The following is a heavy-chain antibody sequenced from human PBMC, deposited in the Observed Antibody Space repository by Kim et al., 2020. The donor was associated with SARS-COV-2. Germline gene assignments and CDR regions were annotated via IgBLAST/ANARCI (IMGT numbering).Heavy chain of an antibody. J-gene: IGHJ3*02. Sequence: SETLSLTCTVSGGSISSSSYYWGWIRQPPGKGLEWIGTIYYSGSTYYNPSLKSRVTISVDTSKNQFSLKLSSVTATDTAVYYCARHGLYTDYSDSSWLDAFDIWGQGTMVTVSS. CDR3: ARHGLYTDYSDSSWLDAFDI. D-gene: IGHD3-22*01. CDR1: GGSISSSSYY. V-gene: IGHV4-39*01. CDR2: IYYSGST.